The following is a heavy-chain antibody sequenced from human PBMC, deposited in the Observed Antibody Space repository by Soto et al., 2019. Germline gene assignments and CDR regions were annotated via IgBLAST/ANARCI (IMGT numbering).Heavy chain of an antibody. J-gene: IGHJ6*02. D-gene: IGHD1-26*01. V-gene: IGHV4-59*01. Sequence: SETLSLTCTVSGGSISSYYWSWIRQPPGKGLEWIGYIYYSGSTNYNPSLKSRVTISVDTSKNQFSLKLSSVTAADTAVYYCARDTGVSYYPYYYYGMDVWGQGTTVTVSS. CDR3: ARDTGVSYYPYYYYGMDV. CDR1: GGSISSYY. CDR2: IYYSGST.